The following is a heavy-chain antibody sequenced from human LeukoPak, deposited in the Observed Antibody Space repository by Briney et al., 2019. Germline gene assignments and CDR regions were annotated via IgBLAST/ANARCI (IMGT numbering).Heavy chain of an antibody. CDR2: IYSGGST. V-gene: IGHV3-66*01. D-gene: IGHD3/OR15-3a*01. CDR3: ARVLDSLSVGY. J-gene: IGHJ4*02. Sequence: GGSLRLPCAASGFTVSSNYMGWVRQAPGKGLEWVSVIYSGGSTYYADSVKGRFTISRDNSKNTLYLQMNSLRAEDTAVYYCARVLDSLSVGYWGQGTLVTVSS. CDR1: GFTVSSNY.